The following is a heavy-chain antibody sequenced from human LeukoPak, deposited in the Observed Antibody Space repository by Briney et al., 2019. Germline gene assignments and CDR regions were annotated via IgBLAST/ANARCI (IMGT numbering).Heavy chain of an antibody. CDR1: GGSISSGGYY. CDR3: ARTSGGYPGDAFDI. J-gene: IGHJ3*02. V-gene: IGHV4-31*03. Sequence: PSQTLSLTCTVSGGSISSGGYYWSWIRQHPGKGLEWIGYIYYSGSTYYNPSLKSRVTISVDTSKNQFSLKLSSVTAADTAVYYCARTSGGYPGDAFDIWGQGTVVTVSS. D-gene: IGHD1-26*01. CDR2: IYYSGST.